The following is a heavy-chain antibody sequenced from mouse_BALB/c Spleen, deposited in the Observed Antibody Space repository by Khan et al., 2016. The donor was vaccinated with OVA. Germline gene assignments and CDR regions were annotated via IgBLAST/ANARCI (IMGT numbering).Heavy chain of an antibody. CDR2: INPSNGYT. D-gene: IGHD2-14*01. Sequence: QVQLQQSGAELARPGASVTMSCKASGYTFTTYTMHWVKQRPGKGLEWIGYINPSNGYTNYNQKFKDKSTLTADKSSSTAYMQVSSLTSDYSAVYYCAREGAYYRSDGWFSYWGQGTLVTVSA. CDR1: GYTFTTYT. CDR3: AREGAYYRSDGWFSY. J-gene: IGHJ3*01. V-gene: IGHV1-4*01.